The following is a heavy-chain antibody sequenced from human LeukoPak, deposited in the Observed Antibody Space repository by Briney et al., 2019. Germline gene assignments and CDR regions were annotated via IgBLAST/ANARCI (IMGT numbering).Heavy chain of an antibody. J-gene: IGHJ2*01. CDR2: IYYSGST. D-gene: IGHD5-24*01. Sequence: PSETLSLTCTVSRGSISTTSYYWGWIRQSPGKGLEWIGSIYYSGSTSYNPSLNGRVTMSVDTSKKQFSLRLSSVTAADTAVYYCARHVRWLQLTLYFDIWGRGTLVTVSS. CDR3: ARHVRWLQLTLYFDI. V-gene: IGHV4-39*01. CDR1: RGSISTTSYY.